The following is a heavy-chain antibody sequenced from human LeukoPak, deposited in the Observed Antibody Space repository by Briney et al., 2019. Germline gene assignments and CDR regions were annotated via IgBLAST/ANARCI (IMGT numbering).Heavy chain of an antibody. CDR3: ARLWYSSGWDPYFDY. J-gene: IGHJ4*02. D-gene: IGHD6-19*01. V-gene: IGHV4-59*01. CDR1: GGSISSYY. CDR2: INYSGSI. Sequence: SETLSLTCTVSGGSISSYYWSWIRQPPGKGLEWIGYINYSGSINYNPSLKSRVTISVDTSKNQFSLKLSSVTAADTAVYYCARLWYSSGWDPYFDYWGQGTLVTVSS.